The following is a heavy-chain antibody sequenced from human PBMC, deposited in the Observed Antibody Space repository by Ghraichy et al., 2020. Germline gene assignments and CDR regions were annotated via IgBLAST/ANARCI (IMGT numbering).Heavy chain of an antibody. V-gene: IGHV4-34*01. J-gene: IGHJ5*02. CDR2: INHSGST. Sequence: SETLSLTCAVYGGSFSGYYWSWIRQPPGKGLEWIGEINHSGSTNYNPSLKSRVTISVDTSKNQFSLKLSSVTAADTAVYYCARRIVVRWFDPWGQGTPVTVSS. CDR3: ARRIVVRWFDP. CDR1: GGSFSGYY. D-gene: IGHD1-26*01.